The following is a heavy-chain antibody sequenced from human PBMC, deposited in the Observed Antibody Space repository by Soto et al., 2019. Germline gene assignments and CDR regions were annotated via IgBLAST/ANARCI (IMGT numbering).Heavy chain of an antibody. CDR3: ARADAWALPGYRFDY. D-gene: IGHD3-16*02. CDR2: ISYDGSEK. CDR1: GFTFSSYA. V-gene: IGHV3-30-3*01. Sequence: QAQLVESGGGVVQPGRSLRLSCAASGFTFSSYAMHWVRQAPGKGLEWVAVISYDGSEKHHADSVKGRFTISRDNSKNTLYLQMNSLTPEDTAVYYCARADAWALPGYRFDYWGQGTLITVSS. J-gene: IGHJ4*02.